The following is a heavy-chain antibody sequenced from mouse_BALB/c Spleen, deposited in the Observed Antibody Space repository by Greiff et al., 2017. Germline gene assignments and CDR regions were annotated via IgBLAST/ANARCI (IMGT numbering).Heavy chain of an antibody. CDR2: IRNKANGYTT. CDR3: ARAPWDYDGLDY. J-gene: IGHJ2*01. D-gene: IGHD2-4*01. V-gene: IGHV7-3*02. Sequence: EVNVVESGGGLVQPGGSLRLSCATSGFTFTDYYMSWVRQPPGKALEWLGFIRNKANGYTTEYSASVKGRFTISRDNSQSILYLQMNTLRAEDSATYYCARAPWDYDGLDYWGQGTTLTVSS. CDR1: GFTFTDYY.